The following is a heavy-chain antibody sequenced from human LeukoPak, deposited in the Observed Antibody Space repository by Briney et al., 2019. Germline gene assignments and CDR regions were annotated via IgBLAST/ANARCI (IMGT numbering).Heavy chain of an antibody. V-gene: IGHV5-10-1*01. J-gene: IGHJ4*02. D-gene: IGHD2-8*02. Sequence: GESLKISCKGSGYRFATYWISWVRQMPGKGLEWMGRIDPSDSYTNYSPSFQGHVTISVDKSISTAYLQWSSLKASDTAMFYCARRVSGGNFFDFWGQGTLVAVSS. CDR2: IDPSDSYT. CDR1: GYRFATYW. CDR3: ARRVSGGNFFDF.